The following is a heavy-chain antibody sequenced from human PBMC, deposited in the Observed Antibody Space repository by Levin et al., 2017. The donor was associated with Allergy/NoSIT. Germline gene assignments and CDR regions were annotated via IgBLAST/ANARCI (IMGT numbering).Heavy chain of an antibody. CDR3: ARVGAARNYYYYYGMDV. J-gene: IGHJ6*02. CDR1: GGSISSGGYY. Sequence: SQTLSLTCTVSGGSISSGGYYWSWIRQHPGKGLEWIGYIYYSGSTYYNPSLKSRVTISVDTSKNQFSLKLSSVTAADTAVYYCARVGAARNYYYYYGMDVWGQGTTVTVSS. D-gene: IGHD6-6*01. CDR2: IYYSGST. V-gene: IGHV4-31*03.